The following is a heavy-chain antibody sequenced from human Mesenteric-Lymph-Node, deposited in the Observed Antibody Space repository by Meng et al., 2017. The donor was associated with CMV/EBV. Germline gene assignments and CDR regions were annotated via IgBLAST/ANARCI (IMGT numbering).Heavy chain of an antibody. J-gene: IGHJ4*02. D-gene: IGHD2-2*01. CDR3: ARGPMFDCSSTSCYHDY. CDR2: ISSSSSYI. Sequence: VFTFSSYSMNWVRQAPGKGLEWVSSISSSSSYIYYADSVKGRFTISRDNAKNSLYLQMNSLRAEDKAVYYCARGPMFDCSSTSCYHDYWGQGTLVTSPQ. V-gene: IGHV3-21*01. CDR1: VFTFSSYS.